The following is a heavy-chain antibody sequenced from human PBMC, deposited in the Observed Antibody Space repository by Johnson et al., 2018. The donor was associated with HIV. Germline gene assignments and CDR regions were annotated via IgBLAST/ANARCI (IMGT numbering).Heavy chain of an antibody. V-gene: IGHV3-30*02. CDR3: AKVGGTTSLRDAFDI. CDR1: GFTFSSYG. J-gene: IGHJ3*02. CDR2: IRYDGSNK. D-gene: IGHD1-26*01. Sequence: QVLLVESGGGVVQPGGSLRLYCAASGFTFSSYGMHWVRKAPGKGLEWVAFIRYDGSNKYYADSVKGRFTISRDNSKNTLYLQMNSLRAEDTAVYYCAKVGGTTSLRDAFDIWGQGTIVTVSS.